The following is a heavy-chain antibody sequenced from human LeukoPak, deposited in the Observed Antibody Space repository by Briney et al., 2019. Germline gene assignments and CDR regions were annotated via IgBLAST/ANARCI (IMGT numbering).Heavy chain of an antibody. CDR1: GFTFNTYA. D-gene: IGHD1-1*01. J-gene: IGHJ4*02. Sequence: GGSLRLSCVTSGFTFNTYAMTWVRQAPGRGLEWVSVISASGDATNYADSVKGRFTISRDNSKNTLFLQMNRLRVDDTAVYYCTKDYKADHWGQGTLVTVSS. V-gene: IGHV3-23*01. CDR2: ISASGDAT. CDR3: TKDYKADH.